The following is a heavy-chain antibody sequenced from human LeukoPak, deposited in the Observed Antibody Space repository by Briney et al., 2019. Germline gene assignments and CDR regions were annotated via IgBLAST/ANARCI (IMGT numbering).Heavy chain of an antibody. CDR1: GFTFSKHW. CDR2: INSDGSST. CDR3: ARATSYSNYGMDV. J-gene: IGHJ6*02. Sequence: GGSLRLSCAASGFTFSKHWMHWLRQVPGKGLVWVSRINSDGSSTSYADSVKGRFTISRDNAKNTLYLQMNSLRAEDTAVHYCARATSYSNYGMDVWGQGTTVTVSS. D-gene: IGHD4-11*01. V-gene: IGHV3-74*01.